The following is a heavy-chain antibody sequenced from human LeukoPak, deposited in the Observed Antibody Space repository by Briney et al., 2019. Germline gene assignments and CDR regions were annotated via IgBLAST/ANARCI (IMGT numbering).Heavy chain of an antibody. CDR1: GFTFSNYP. V-gene: IGHV3-30*01. CDR3: ARAGSATPDAFYI. Sequence: GGSLRLSCAVSGFTFSNYPMHWVRQAPGKGLEWVAVISYDGDSKYYADSVKGRFTISRENSKNTLYLQMNSLRADDTAVYDCARAGSATPDAFYIWGQGTMVTVSS. CDR2: ISYDGDSK. J-gene: IGHJ3*02. D-gene: IGHD2-15*01.